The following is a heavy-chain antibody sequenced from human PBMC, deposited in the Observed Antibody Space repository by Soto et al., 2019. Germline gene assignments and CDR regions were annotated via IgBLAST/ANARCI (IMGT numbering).Heavy chain of an antibody. Sequence: GESLKISCAASGFTFSSYSMTWVRQGPEKGLEWVSEISADGARTYYADSVKGRFTVSRDNSKNTVYLQMNSLRAEDTAVYYCARGSRDSYPGSRIFDLWGRGTRVTVSS. CDR1: GFTFSSYS. D-gene: IGHD3-10*01. CDR3: ARGSRDSYPGSRIFDL. J-gene: IGHJ4*02. CDR2: ISADGART. V-gene: IGHV3-23*01.